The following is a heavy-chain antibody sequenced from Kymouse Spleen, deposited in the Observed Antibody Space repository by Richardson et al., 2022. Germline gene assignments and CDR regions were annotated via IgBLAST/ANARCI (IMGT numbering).Heavy chain of an antibody. CDR3: AREYYYGSGSDLDY. D-gene: IGHD3-10*01. CDR2: IWYDGSNK. J-gene: IGHJ4*02. V-gene: IGHV3-33*01. CDR1: GFTFSSYG. Sequence: QVQLVESGGGVVQPGRSLRLSCAASGFTFSSYGMHWVRQAPGKGLEWVAVIWYDGSNKYYADSVKGRFTISRDNSKNTLYLQMNSLRAEDTAVYYCAREYYYGSGSDLDYWGQGTLVTVSS.